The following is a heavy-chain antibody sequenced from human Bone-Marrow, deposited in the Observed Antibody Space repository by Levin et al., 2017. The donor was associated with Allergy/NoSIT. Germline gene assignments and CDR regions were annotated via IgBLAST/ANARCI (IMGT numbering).Heavy chain of an antibody. J-gene: IGHJ4*02. CDR3: SRHFGEYCRPMDY. CDR1: GFTFNSYW. D-gene: IGHD3-10*01. Sequence: LSLTCAASGFTFNSYWMHWVRQAPGKGLVWVSRINSDGSTTSYADSVRGRFTISRDNAMHMVYLQMKSLRAEDTAVYYCSRHFGEYCRPMDYWGQGTLVTVSS. CDR2: INSDGSTT. V-gene: IGHV3-74*01.